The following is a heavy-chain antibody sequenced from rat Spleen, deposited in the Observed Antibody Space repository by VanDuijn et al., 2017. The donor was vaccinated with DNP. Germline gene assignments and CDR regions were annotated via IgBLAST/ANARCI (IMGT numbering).Heavy chain of an antibody. V-gene: IGHV3-1*01. J-gene: IGHJ4*01. CDR3: ARWPGYNPPYAMDA. CDR1: GSSITSNY. CDR2: ISYSGST. D-gene: IGHD1-4*01. Sequence: EVKLQESGPGLVKPSQSLSLTCSVTGSSITSNYWGWIRKFPGNKMEWIGHISYSGSTDYNPSLKSRISITRDTSRNQFFLQLNSVTTEDTATYYCARWPGYNPPYAMDAWGQGTSVTVSS.